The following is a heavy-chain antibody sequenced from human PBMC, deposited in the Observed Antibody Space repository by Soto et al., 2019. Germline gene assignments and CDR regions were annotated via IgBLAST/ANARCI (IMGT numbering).Heavy chain of an antibody. CDR3: ARDPPYYYDSSGYYSAFDI. Sequence: QVQLVQSGAEVKKPGSSVKVSCKASGGTFSSYAISWVRQAPGQGLEWMGGIIPIFGTANYAQKFQGRVTITADESTSTAYMELSSLRSDDTAVYYCARDPPYYYDSSGYYSAFDIWGQGTMVTVSS. CDR1: GGTFSSYA. CDR2: IIPIFGTA. J-gene: IGHJ3*02. D-gene: IGHD3-22*01. V-gene: IGHV1-69*01.